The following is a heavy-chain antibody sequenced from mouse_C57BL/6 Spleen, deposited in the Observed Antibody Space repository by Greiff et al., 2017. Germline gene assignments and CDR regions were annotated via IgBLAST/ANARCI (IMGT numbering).Heavy chain of an antibody. CDR2: INPYNGGT. J-gene: IGHJ2*01. CDR1: GYTFTDYY. V-gene: IGHV1-19*01. CDR3: ARDYGSSYYFDY. D-gene: IGHD1-1*01. Sequence: EVQLQQSGPVLVKPGASVKMSCKASGYTFTDYYMNWVKQSHGKSLEWIGVINPYNGGTSYNQKFKGKATLTVDKSSRTAYMELNSLPSEDSAVYYCARDYGSSYYFDYWGQGTTLTVSS.